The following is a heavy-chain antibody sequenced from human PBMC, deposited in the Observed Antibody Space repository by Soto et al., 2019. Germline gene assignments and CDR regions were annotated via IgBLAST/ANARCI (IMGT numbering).Heavy chain of an antibody. V-gene: IGHV1-24*01. Sequence: ASVKVSCKVSGYTLTELSMHWVRQAPGKGLEWMGGFDPEDGETIYAQKFQGRVTMTEDTSTDTAYMELSSLRSEDTAVYYCATVVRGCYFFDYWGQGTLVTVSS. CDR2: FDPEDGET. D-gene: IGHD6-19*01. CDR1: GYTLTELS. J-gene: IGHJ4*02. CDR3: ATVVRGCYFFDY.